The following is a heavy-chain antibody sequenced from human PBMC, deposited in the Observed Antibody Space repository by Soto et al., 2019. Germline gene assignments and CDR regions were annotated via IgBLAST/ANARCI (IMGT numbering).Heavy chain of an antibody. CDR2: ISPSSGVT. D-gene: IGHD2-21*01. Sequence: QVQLVQSEGEVRQPGASVKVSCRASGYTFTSYGIIWVRQAPGQGLEWMGYISPSSGVTRYAQNLQGRVTLTTDTSTTTAYMELRSLSSDDTAVYYCAREMWTRTGPQNFFDYWGPGALVTVSS. CDR1: GYTFTSYG. CDR3: AREMWTRTGPQNFFDY. J-gene: IGHJ4*02. V-gene: IGHV1-18*01.